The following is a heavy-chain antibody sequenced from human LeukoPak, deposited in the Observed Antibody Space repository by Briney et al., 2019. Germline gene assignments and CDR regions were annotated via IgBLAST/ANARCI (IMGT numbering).Heavy chain of an antibody. D-gene: IGHD1-26*01. J-gene: IGHJ4*02. CDR1: GFTFSSYW. Sequence: GGSLRLSCAASGFTFSSYWMSWVRQAPGKGLEWVANIKQDGSEKYYVDSVKGRFTISRDNAKDSLYLQMNSLRAEDTAVYYCARESYFGSIDYWGQGTLVTVSS. V-gene: IGHV3-7*03. CDR2: IKQDGSEK. CDR3: ARESYFGSIDY.